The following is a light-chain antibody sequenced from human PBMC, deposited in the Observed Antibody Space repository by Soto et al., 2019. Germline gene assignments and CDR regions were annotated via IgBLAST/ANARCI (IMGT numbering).Light chain of an antibody. Sequence: EIVMTQSPATLSVSPGERATLSCRASQSVSSNLAWYQQKPGQAPRLLIYGASTRATGIPARFSGSGSGTEFTLTISSLQIEDFALYYCQQSNNWPPLTFGGGTKVDIK. J-gene: IGKJ4*01. CDR2: GAS. CDR1: QSVSSN. CDR3: QQSNNWPPLT. V-gene: IGKV3-15*01.